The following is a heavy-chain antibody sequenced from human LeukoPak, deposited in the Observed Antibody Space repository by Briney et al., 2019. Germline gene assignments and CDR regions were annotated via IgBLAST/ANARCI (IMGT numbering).Heavy chain of an antibody. CDR3: ARDSRFTATYDY. Sequence: KASETLSLTCTVSGGSISSSSYYWGWIRQPPEKGLEWIGSIYYSGSTYYNPSLKSRVTISVDTSKNQFSLKLSSVTAADTAVYYCARDSRFTATYDYWGQGTLVTVSS. D-gene: IGHD3-10*01. V-gene: IGHV4-39*07. CDR1: GGSISSSSYY. J-gene: IGHJ4*02. CDR2: IYYSGST.